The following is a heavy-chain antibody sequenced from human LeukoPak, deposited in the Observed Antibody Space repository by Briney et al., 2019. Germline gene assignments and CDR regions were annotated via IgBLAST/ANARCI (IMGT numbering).Heavy chain of an antibody. D-gene: IGHD4-17*01. J-gene: IGHJ4*02. CDR2: INHSGST. Sequence: SETLSLTCAVYGGSFSDYYWSWIRQPPGKGLEWIGEINHSGSTNYNTSLKSRVTISVDTSKNQFSLKLNSVTAADTAVYYCARRISDYGDYLFSIDYWGQGTLVTVSS. CDR1: GGSFSDYY. V-gene: IGHV4-34*01. CDR3: ARRISDYGDYLFSIDY.